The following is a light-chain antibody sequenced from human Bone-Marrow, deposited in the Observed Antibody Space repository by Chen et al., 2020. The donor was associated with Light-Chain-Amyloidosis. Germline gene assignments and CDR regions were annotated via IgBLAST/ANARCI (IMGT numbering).Light chain of an antibody. CDR2: EDT. Sequence: QSALTQPASVSGFPGQSITISCTGTNNDVGGHAFVSWYQRHPGKAPKFLIYEDTERSSGVSNRVSGSKSGNTASLTIAGLQAEDEADYYCSSFAAGSTWVFGGGTSLTVL. J-gene: IGLJ3*02. V-gene: IGLV2-23*01. CDR1: NNDVGGHAF. CDR3: SSFAAGSTWV.